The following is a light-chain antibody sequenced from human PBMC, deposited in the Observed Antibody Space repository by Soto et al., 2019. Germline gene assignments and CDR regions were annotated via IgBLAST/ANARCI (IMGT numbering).Light chain of an antibody. J-gene: IGKJ1*01. CDR1: QSVDIN. Sequence: EIVLTQSPATLSVSPGDRVAISCRASQSVDINLAWYQQRAGQAPRLLVYGASTKATDMPGRFSGRGSGTEFTLTINNLQSEDFAVYYCQQYRNWPRTFGQGTRWIS. V-gene: IGKV3-15*01. CDR2: GAS. CDR3: QQYRNWPRT.